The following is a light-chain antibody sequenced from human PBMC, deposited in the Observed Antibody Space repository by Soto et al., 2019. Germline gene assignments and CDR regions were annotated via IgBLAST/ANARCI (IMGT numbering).Light chain of an antibody. CDR3: QQASSFPLT. Sequence: DIQMTQSPSSLSASVGDRVTISCRASRNIFTYLNWYQQKPGKAPNLLIFAASTLRSGVPSRFSGSGSGTDFTLTISSLQREDFATYHCQQASSFPLTFGGGTKVEIK. CDR2: AAS. V-gene: IGKV1-39*01. CDR1: RNIFTY. J-gene: IGKJ4*01.